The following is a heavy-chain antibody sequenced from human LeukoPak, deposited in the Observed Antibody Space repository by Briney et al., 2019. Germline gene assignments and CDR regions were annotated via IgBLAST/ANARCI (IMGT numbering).Heavy chain of an antibody. CDR1: GFTFSIYE. J-gene: IGHJ4*02. CDR3: ARGERGDY. CDR2: ISSIGTTI. D-gene: IGHD1-26*01. Sequence: PGGSLRLSCAASGFTFSIYEMNWVRQAPGKGLEWVSYISSIGTTIYYADSVKGRFIISRDNAKNSLYLQMNSLRAEDTAVYYCARGERGDYWGQGTLVTVSS. V-gene: IGHV3-48*03.